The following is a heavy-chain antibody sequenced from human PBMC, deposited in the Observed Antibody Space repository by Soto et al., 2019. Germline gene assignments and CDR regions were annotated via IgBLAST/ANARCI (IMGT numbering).Heavy chain of an antibody. J-gene: IGHJ5*02. CDR1: GGSISSGGYY. CDR2: IYYSGST. Sequence: SETLSLTCTVSGGSISSGGYYWSWIRQHPGKGLEWIGYIYYSGSTYYNPSLKSRVTISVDTSKNQFSLKLSSVTAADTAVYYCASTGAGWFDPWGQGTLVTVSS. V-gene: IGHV4-31*03. CDR3: ASTGAGWFDP.